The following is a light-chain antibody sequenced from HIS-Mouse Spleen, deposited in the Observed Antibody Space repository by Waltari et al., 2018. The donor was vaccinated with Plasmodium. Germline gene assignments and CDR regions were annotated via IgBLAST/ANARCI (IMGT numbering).Light chain of an antibody. J-gene: IGLJ2*01. V-gene: IGLV1-44*01. CDR1: SPNIGSNT. Sequence: QSVLTQPPSASGTPGQRVTISCSGSSPNIGSNTVNWYQQLPGTAPNLRIYRNNGRPSGVPNRFSGSKSGTSASLAISGLQSEDEADYYCAAWDDSLNGVVFGGGTKLTVL. CDR3: AAWDDSLNGVV. CDR2: RNN.